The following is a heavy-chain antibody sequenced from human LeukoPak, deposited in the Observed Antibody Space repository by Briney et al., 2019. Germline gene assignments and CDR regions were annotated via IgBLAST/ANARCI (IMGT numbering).Heavy chain of an antibody. Sequence: PGGSLRLSCAASGFTFSDYYMSWIRQAPGKGLEWVSYISSSGSTIYYADSVKGRFTISRDNAKNSLYLQMNSLRAEDTAVYYCAKDRVPTAGLSRGPLDHWGQGTLVTVSS. CDR3: AKDRVPTAGLSRGPLDH. D-gene: IGHD6-13*01. V-gene: IGHV3-11*01. J-gene: IGHJ4*02. CDR1: GFTFSDYY. CDR2: ISSSGSTI.